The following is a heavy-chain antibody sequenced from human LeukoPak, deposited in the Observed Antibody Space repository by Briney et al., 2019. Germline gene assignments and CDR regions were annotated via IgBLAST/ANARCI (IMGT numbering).Heavy chain of an antibody. J-gene: IGHJ4*02. CDR3: AGSRARPTGYFDY. Sequence: ASVKVSCKASGYTFTGYYMHWVRQAPGQGLEWMGWINPNSGGTNYAQKFQGRVTMTRDTSISTAYMELSRLRSDDTAVYYCAGSRARPTGYFDYWGQGTLVTVSS. CDR2: INPNSGGT. CDR1: GYTFTGYY. V-gene: IGHV1-2*02. D-gene: IGHD2-2*01.